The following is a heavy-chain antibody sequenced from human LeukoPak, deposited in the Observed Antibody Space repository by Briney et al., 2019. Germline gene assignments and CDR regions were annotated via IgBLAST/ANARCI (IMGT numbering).Heavy chain of an antibody. CDR2: IGNSFSI. CDR3: ARDGGYSYENDY. D-gene: IGHD5-18*01. Sequence: GGSLRLSCVASGFTFGVYGMHWVRQAPGKGLEWVSYIGNSFSIYYADSVKGRFTISRDNARNSLYLQMNSLRAEDTAVYYCARDGGYSYENDYWGQGTLVTVSS. CDR1: GFTFGVYG. V-gene: IGHV3-48*01. J-gene: IGHJ4*02.